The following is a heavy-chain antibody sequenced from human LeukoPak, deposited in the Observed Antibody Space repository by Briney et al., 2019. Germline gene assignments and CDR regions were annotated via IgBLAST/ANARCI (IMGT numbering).Heavy chain of an antibody. J-gene: IGHJ4*02. Sequence: SETLSLTCTVSGYSINSGYYWGWIRQPPGKGLEWIGSIHHSGSAYYNPSLNSRVTISVDTSKNQFSLNLSSVTAADTAVYYCARMRYTYGYNFDYWGQGTLVTVSS. CDR3: ARMRYTYGYNFDY. CDR1: GYSINSGYY. D-gene: IGHD5-18*01. V-gene: IGHV4-38-2*02. CDR2: IHHSGSA.